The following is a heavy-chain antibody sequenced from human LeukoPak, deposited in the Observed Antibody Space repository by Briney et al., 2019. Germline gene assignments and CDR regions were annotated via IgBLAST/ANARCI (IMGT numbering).Heavy chain of an antibody. Sequence: ASVKVSCKASGYTFIDYYIHWVRQAPGEGLEWMGWINPNSGGTNYAQKFPGSVTMTRDTSISTAYMELTRLNSDDTAVYYCAKNMGYGDYWYFDLWGRGTLVTVSS. CDR2: INPNSGGT. D-gene: IGHD4-17*01. CDR3: AKNMGYGDYWYFDL. V-gene: IGHV1-2*02. J-gene: IGHJ2*01. CDR1: GYTFIDYY.